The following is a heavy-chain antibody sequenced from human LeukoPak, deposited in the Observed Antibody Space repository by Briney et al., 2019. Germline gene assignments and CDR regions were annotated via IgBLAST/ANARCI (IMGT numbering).Heavy chain of an antibody. CDR1: GLPFSRYA. CDR3: AKGTYDFWSGYYLNWFDS. CDR2: ISGRGGST. V-gene: IGHV3-23*01. D-gene: IGHD3-3*01. J-gene: IGHJ5*01. Sequence: GGSLRLFCAVSGLPFSRYAMSWVPQVSGKGLEWVLDISGRGGSTYYADSVKGRFTISRDNSKNTLYLQMNSLRAEDTAVYYCAKGTYDFWSGYYLNWFDSWGQGTLVTVSS.